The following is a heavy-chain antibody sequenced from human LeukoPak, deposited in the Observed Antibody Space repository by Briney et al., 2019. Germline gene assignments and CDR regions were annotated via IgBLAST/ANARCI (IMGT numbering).Heavy chain of an antibody. CDR2: IFDTGST. J-gene: IGHJ3*02. CDR1: GGSFSGFF. Sequence: SETLSLTCTVSGGSFSGFFWSWIRQPPGKGLEWIGYIFDTGSTSYNPSLKGRVSISLDTSKNRFFLKLGSVTAADTAVYYCARTNAFDIRGQGTLVTVAS. V-gene: IGHV4-59*13. CDR3: ARTNAFDI.